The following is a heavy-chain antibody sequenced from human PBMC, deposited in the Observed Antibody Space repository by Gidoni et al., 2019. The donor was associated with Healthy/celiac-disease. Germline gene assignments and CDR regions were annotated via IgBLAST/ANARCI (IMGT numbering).Heavy chain of an antibody. CDR3: AKDDLNYFDY. Sequence: HVQLVASGGGVVQPGGSLRLSCAASGFTFSSSVMQCFRPAPGKGLEWVAVIRYDGSNKYYADTVKGRFTISRDNSKNTLYLQMNSLRAEDTAVYYCAKDDLNYFDYWGQGTLVTVSS. V-gene: IGHV3-30*02. CDR1: GFTFSSSV. CDR2: IRYDGSNK. J-gene: IGHJ4*02.